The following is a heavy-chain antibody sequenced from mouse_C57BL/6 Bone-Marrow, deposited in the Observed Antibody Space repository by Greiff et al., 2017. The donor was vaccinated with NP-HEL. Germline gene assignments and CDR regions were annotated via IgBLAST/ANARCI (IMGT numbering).Heavy chain of an antibody. CDR1: GYSFTGYY. J-gene: IGHJ4*01. D-gene: IGHD3-2*02. V-gene: IGHV1-42*01. Sequence: EVQLQQSGPELVKPGASVKISCKASGYSFTGYYMNWVKQSPEKSLEWIGEINPSTGGTTYNQKFKAKATLTVDKSSSTAYMQLKSLTSEDSAVYYCAREGRQLRLRNYAMDYWGQGTSVTVSS. CDR2: INPSTGGT. CDR3: AREGRQLRLRNYAMDY.